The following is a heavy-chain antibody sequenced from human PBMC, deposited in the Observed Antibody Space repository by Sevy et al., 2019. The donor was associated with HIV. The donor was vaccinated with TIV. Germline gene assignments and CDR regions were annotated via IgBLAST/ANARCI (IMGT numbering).Heavy chain of an antibody. CDR1: GFSFDSYD. D-gene: IGHD3-10*01. Sequence: GESLKISCTASGFSFDSYDMNWVRQAPGKGLEWVSSISSVSTIIYYGDSVRGRFSISRDNAKKSLYLQMNSLRVEDTAVYYCARVVGYVSGNYYKYYYDFDVWGQGTAVTVSS. J-gene: IGHJ6*02. V-gene: IGHV3-21*01. CDR2: ISSVSTII. CDR3: ARVVGYVSGNYYKYYYDFDV.